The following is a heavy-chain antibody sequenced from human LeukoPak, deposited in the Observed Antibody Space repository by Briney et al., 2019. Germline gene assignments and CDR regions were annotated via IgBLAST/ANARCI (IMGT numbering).Heavy chain of an antibody. J-gene: IGHJ4*02. CDR2: ISGSGGST. CDR1: GFTFSSYA. CDR3: AKDGGIQLWLLPFDY. D-gene: IGHD5-18*01. Sequence: GGSLRLSCAASGFTFSSYAMSWVRQAPGKGLEWVSAISGSGGSTYYADSVKGQFTISRDNSKNTLYLQMNSLRAEDTAVYYCAKDGGIQLWLLPFDYWGQGTLVTVSS. V-gene: IGHV3-23*01.